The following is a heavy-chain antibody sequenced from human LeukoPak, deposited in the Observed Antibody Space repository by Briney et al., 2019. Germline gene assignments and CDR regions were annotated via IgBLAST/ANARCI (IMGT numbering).Heavy chain of an antibody. CDR2: IYYSGST. D-gene: IGHD4-11*01. Sequence: SETPSLTCTVSGGSVSSGSYYWSWIRQPPGKGLEWIGYIYYSGSTNYNPSLKSRVTISVDTSKNQFSLKLSSVTAADTAVYYCARVSQAVTTPYYYGMDVWGQGTTVTVSS. V-gene: IGHV4-61*01. CDR3: ARVSQAVTTPYYYGMDV. CDR1: GGSVSSGSYY. J-gene: IGHJ6*02.